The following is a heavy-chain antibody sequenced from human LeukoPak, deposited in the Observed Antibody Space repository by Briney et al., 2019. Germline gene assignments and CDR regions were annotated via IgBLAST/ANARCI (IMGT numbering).Heavy chain of an antibody. V-gene: IGHV4-4*07. CDR1: GGPISSYY. J-gene: IGHJ6*02. Sequence: KPSETLSLTCTVSGGPISSYYWSWLRQPAGKGLEWIGRIYTSGSTNYNPSLKSRVTMSVDTSKNQFSLKLSSVTAADTAVYYCASSYYDFWSGYYAKDYYGMDVWGQGTTVTVSS. CDR3: ASSYYDFWSGYYAKDYYGMDV. CDR2: IYTSGST. D-gene: IGHD3-3*01.